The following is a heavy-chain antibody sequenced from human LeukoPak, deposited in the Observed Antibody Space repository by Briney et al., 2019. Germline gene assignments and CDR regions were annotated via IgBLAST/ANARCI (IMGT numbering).Heavy chain of an antibody. CDR3: AKDRVYFDY. CDR2: ISGSGGST. J-gene: IGHJ4*02. Sequence: GGSLRLSCAASGFIFDDYDMSWVRQAPGKGLEWVSAISGSGGSTYYADSVKGRFTISRDNSKNTLYLQMNSLRAEDTAVYYCAKDRVYFDYWGQGTLVTVSS. V-gene: IGHV3-23*01. CDR1: GFIFDDYD. D-gene: IGHD3-10*01.